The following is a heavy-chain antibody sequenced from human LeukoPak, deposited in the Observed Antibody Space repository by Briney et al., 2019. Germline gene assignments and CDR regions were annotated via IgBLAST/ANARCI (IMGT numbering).Heavy chain of an antibody. CDR1: GGSISSYY. J-gene: IGHJ4*02. CDR3: ARDTNDYGDLYYFDY. Sequence: SETLSLTCTVSGGSISSYYWSWIRQPTGKGLEWIGRIYTSGSTNYNPSLKSRVTMSVDTSKNQFSPKLSSVTAADTAVYYCARDTNDYGDLYYFDYWGQGTLVTVSS. V-gene: IGHV4-4*07. CDR2: IYTSGST. D-gene: IGHD4-17*01.